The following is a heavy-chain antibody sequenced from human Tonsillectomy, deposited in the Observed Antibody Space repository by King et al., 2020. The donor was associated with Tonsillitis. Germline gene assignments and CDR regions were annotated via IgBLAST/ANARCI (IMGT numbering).Heavy chain of an antibody. CDR3: ARDEASAPENAFDI. Sequence: QLVQSGAEVKEPGASVKVSCKASGYTFTAYYMHWVRQAPGQGLEWMGWINLHSGGTNYAQNFQGRVTMTRDTSISTDYMELSRLRSDDTAVYYCARDEASAPENAFDIWGQGTMVTVSS. V-gene: IGHV1-2*02. CDR1: GYTFTAYY. J-gene: IGHJ3*02. CDR2: INLHSGGT. D-gene: IGHD1-14*01.